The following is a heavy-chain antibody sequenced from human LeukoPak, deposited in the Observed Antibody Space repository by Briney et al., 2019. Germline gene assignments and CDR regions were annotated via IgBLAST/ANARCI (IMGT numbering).Heavy chain of an antibody. CDR2: ISAYNGNT. Sequence: ASVKVSCKASGYTFTSYGISWVRQAPGQGLEWMGWISAYNGNTNYAQKLQGRVTMTTDTSTSTAYMELRSLRSDDTAVYYCARAAVRGVIRKYNWFDPWGQETLVTVSS. V-gene: IGHV1-18*04. CDR3: ARAAVRGVIRKYNWFDP. D-gene: IGHD3-10*01. J-gene: IGHJ5*02. CDR1: GYTFTSYG.